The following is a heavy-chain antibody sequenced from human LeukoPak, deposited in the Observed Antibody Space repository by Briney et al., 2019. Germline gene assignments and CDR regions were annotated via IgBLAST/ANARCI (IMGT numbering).Heavy chain of an antibody. D-gene: IGHD3-22*01. J-gene: IGHJ3*02. Sequence: PSETLSLTCTVSGGSISSGGYYWSWIRQHPGKGLEWIGYIYYSGSTYYNPSLKSRVTTSVDTSKNQFSLKLSSVTAADTAVYYCARNYEVDAFDIWGQGTMVTVSS. CDR3: ARNYEVDAFDI. CDR1: GGSISSGGYY. CDR2: IYYSGST. V-gene: IGHV4-31*03.